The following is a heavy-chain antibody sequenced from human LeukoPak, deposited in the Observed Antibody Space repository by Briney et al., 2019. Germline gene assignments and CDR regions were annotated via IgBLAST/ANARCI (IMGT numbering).Heavy chain of an antibody. Sequence: ASVKVSCKASGYTFTGYYMHWVRQAPGQGLEWMGWINPNSGGTNYAQKFQGRVTMIRDTSISTAYMELSRLRSDDTAVYYCARDGNYDSSGHFDYWGQGTLVTVSS. CDR1: GYTFTGYY. CDR3: ARDGNYDSSGHFDY. V-gene: IGHV1-2*02. CDR2: INPNSGGT. D-gene: IGHD3-22*01. J-gene: IGHJ4*02.